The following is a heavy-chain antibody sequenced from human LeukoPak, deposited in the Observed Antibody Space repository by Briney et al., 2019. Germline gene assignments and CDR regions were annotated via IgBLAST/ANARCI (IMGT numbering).Heavy chain of an antibody. Sequence: ASVKVSCKASRFTFSSPTVQWVRQARGQRLEWIGWIVVGSGYTNYAQKFQERVTFTGDMSTGTVYMELSSLRSEDTAVYYCARRGLVAGIYDLVYGFDLWGQGTMVTVSS. J-gene: IGHJ3*01. CDR2: IVVGSGYT. CDR3: ARRGLVAGIYDLVYGFDL. V-gene: IGHV1-58*01. D-gene: IGHD3/OR15-3a*01. CDR1: RFTFSSPT.